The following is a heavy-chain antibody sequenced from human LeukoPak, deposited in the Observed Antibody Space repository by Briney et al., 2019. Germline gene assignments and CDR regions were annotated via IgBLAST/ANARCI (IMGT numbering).Heavy chain of an antibody. V-gene: IGHV3-23*01. Sequence: GGSLRLSCAASEFTLGRYAMSWVRQAPGKGLEWVSGISDSGGSTSYADSVKGRFTISRDNSKNTLYLQMNSLRAEDTAVYYCARAETYRIVGATPIGYWGQGTLVTVSS. CDR1: EFTLGRYA. CDR3: ARAETYRIVGATPIGY. D-gene: IGHD1-26*01. J-gene: IGHJ4*02. CDR2: ISDSGGST.